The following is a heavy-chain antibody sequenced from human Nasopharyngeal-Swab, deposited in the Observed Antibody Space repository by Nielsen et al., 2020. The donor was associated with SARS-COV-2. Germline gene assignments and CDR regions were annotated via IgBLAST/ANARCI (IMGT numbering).Heavy chain of an antibody. CDR3: ARIYTRRCTNNICIGYFDY. J-gene: IGHJ4*02. CDR1: GASITSAGYS. D-gene: IGHD2-15*01. V-gene: IGHV4-30-2*01. CDR2: INHSGNT. Sequence: SETLSLTCAVSGASITSAGYSWNWIRQPTGKNLEWIGYINHSGNTHYNPSLWGRVTLSEDTSSNQFSLTLTSVTAADTATYYCARIYTRRCTNNICIGYFDYWGQGALVTVSS.